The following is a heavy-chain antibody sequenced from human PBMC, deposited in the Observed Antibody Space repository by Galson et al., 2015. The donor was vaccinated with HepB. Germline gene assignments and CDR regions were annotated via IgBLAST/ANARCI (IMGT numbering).Heavy chain of an antibody. J-gene: IGHJ5*02. Sequence: SLRLSCAASGFTFGDAWLYWVRQAPGKGLEWVGRIKSKTDNDTTGYAAPVEGRFTISRDDSKNTLYLQMNGLKTEDTAVYYCTTLQWTWGQGTLVTVSS. V-gene: IGHV3-15*01. D-gene: IGHD6-19*01. CDR1: GFTFGDAW. CDR3: TTLQWT. CDR2: IKSKTDNDTT.